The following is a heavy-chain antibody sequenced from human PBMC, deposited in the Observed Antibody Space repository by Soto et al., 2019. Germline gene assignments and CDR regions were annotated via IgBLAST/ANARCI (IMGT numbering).Heavy chain of an antibody. V-gene: IGHV3-23*01. CDR3: ARTYYDFWIDYYYYGMDV. J-gene: IGHJ6*02. Sequence: GGSLRLSCAASGFTFSNYAMSWVRQAPGKGLEWVSSIVASGCSTYYADPVKGRFTISRDNSRNTLYLQMNSLRAEDTAVYYCARTYYDFWIDYYYYGMDVWGQGTTVTVSS. CDR1: GFTFSNYA. CDR2: IVASGCST. D-gene: IGHD3-3*01.